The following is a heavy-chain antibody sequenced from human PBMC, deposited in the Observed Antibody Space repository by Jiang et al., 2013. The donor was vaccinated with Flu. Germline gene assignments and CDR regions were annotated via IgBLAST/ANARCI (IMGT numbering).Heavy chain of an antibody. Sequence: GSGLVKPSETLSLTCTVSGGSISSYYWSWIRQPPGKGLEWIGYIYYSGSTNYNPSLKSRVTISVDTSKNPFSLKLGSVTAADTAVYYCARSGYSSGSVAFDIWGQGTMGHRLF. V-gene: IGHV4-59*01. D-gene: IGHD6-19*01. CDR1: GGSISSYY. CDR3: ARSGYSSGSVAFDI. CDR2: IYYSGST. J-gene: IGHJ3*02.